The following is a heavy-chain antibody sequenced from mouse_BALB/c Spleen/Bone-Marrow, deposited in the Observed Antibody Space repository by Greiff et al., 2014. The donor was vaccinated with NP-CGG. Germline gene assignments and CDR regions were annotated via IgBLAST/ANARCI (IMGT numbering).Heavy chain of an antibody. V-gene: IGHV1S29*02. Sequence: EVQLQQSGPELVKPGASVKISCKASGYTFTDYNMHWVKQSHGKSLEWIGYIYPYNGGTGHNQKFKSKATLTVDNSSSTAYMELRSLTSEDSAVYYCARFRYDWYFDVWGAGPTVTVSS. D-gene: IGHD2-14*01. CDR1: GYTFTDYN. CDR2: IYPYNGGT. J-gene: IGHJ1*01. CDR3: ARFRYDWYFDV.